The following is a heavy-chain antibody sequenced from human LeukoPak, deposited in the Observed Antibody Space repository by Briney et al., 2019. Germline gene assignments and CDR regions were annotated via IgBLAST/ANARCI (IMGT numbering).Heavy chain of an antibody. CDR2: ISYDGSNK. CDR1: GFTFSSYG. D-gene: IGHD6-13*01. V-gene: IGHV3-30*18. J-gene: IGHJ4*02. Sequence: GRSLRLSCAASGFTFSSYGMHWVRQAPGKGLEWVAVISYDGSNKYYADSVKGRFTISRDNSKNTLYLQMNSLRAEDTAVYYCAKDHKYRIAAAGRGWYFDYWGQGTLVTASS. CDR3: AKDHKYRIAAAGRGWYFDY.